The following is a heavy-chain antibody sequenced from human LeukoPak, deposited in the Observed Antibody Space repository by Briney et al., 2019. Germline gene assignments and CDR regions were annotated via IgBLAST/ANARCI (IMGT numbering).Heavy chain of an antibody. CDR1: GGTFSNYA. Sequence: SVKVSCKASGGTFSNYAISWVRQAPGQGLEWMGGIIPTFGSANYAQKFQGRVTITADESASTSYIELSSLRSEDTAVYYCARGTGYSSSWPPHWGQGTLVTVSS. J-gene: IGHJ4*02. CDR2: IIPTFGSA. CDR3: ARGTGYSSSWPPH. D-gene: IGHD6-13*01. V-gene: IGHV1-69*13.